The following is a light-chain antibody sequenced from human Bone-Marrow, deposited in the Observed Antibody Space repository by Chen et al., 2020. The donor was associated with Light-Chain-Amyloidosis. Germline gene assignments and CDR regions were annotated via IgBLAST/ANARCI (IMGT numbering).Light chain of an antibody. J-gene: IGLJ2*01. CDR1: SSHVGSYNL. Sequence: QSALTQPAPVSESPGQWNTISCTGPSSHVGSYNLVPWYQHTPGKVPKLIIYESTKRPSGISDRFSGSKSGNTASLTISGLQAEDESDYYCYSYAPTPPFVLFGGGTKLTVL. V-gene: IGLV2-23*03. CDR3: YSYAPTPPFVL. CDR2: EST.